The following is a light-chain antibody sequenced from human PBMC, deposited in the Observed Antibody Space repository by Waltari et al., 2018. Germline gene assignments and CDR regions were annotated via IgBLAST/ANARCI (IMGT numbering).Light chain of an antibody. Sequence: QSVLTQSPSVSADPGQKVTISCSVSTSNIGKTEVSWYQHLPGTAPRLLITDNYKRPSGIPDRFSASKSGTSATLGITGLQTGDEADYYCATWDTSLSAVVFGGGTKLTVL. J-gene: IGLJ3*02. V-gene: IGLV1-51*01. CDR1: TSNIGKTE. CDR3: ATWDTSLSAVV. CDR2: DNY.